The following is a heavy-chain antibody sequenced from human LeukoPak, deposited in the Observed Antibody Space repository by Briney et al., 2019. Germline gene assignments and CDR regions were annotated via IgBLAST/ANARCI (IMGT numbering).Heavy chain of an antibody. Sequence: ASVKVSCKVSGYTLTELSMHWVRQAPGKGLEWMGGFDPEDGETIHAQKFQGRVTMTEDTSTDTAYMELSSLRSEDTAVYYCATHGSGAIGSTYYYYMDVWGKGTTVTVSS. CDR1: GYTLTELS. J-gene: IGHJ6*03. D-gene: IGHD2-15*01. CDR2: FDPEDGET. CDR3: ATHGSGAIGSTYYYYMDV. V-gene: IGHV1-24*01.